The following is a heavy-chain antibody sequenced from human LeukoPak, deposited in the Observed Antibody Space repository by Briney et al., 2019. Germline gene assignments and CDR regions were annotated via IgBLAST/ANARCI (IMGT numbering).Heavy chain of an antibody. Sequence: GGSLRLSCAASGFTVSSYAMSWVRQAPGKGLEWVSSISGSGGSTYYADSVKGRFTISRDNSKNTLYLQMNSLRAEDTAVYYCAGGEILSGHYTFDYWGQGTLVTVSS. CDR1: GFTVSSYA. J-gene: IGHJ4*02. CDR2: ISGSGGST. V-gene: IGHV3-23*01. CDR3: AGGEILSGHYTFDY. D-gene: IGHD3-9*01.